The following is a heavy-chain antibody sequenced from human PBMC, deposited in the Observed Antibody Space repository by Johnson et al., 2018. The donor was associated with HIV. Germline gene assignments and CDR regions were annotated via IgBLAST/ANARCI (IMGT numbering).Heavy chain of an antibody. CDR2: IGTAGDT. Sequence: VQLVESGGGLVQPGGSLRLSCAASGFTFSSYDMHWVRQATGKGLEWVSAIGTAGDTYYPGSVKGRFTISRENAKNSLYLQMNSLRAGDTAVYYCARDHRAYCGGDCYSDAFDIWGQGTLVTVSS. J-gene: IGHJ3*02. CDR1: GFTFSSYD. CDR3: ARDHRAYCGGDCYSDAFDI. D-gene: IGHD2-21*02. V-gene: IGHV3-13*01.